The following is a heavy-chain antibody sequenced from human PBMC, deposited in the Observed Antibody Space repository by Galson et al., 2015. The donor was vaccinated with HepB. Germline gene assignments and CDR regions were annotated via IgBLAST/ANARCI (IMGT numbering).Heavy chain of an antibody. Sequence: FLRLSCAASGFTFSTYSMNWVRQAPGKGLEWVSSIYPSGDTTFYADSVKGRFTISRDNSKNTLYMQMNTLRAEDTAVYYCAKDKKPDSGWTFDSWGQGTLVTVSS. CDR3: AKDKKPDSGWTFDS. V-gene: IGHV3-23*01. D-gene: IGHD6-19*01. CDR2: IYPSGDTT. CDR1: GFTFSTYS. J-gene: IGHJ4*02.